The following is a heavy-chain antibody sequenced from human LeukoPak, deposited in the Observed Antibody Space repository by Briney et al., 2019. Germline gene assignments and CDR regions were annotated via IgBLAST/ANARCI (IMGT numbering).Heavy chain of an antibody. D-gene: IGHD2-2*01. CDR3: ARGPYIVVVPAAIAVWGMDV. Sequence: GGSLRLSCAASGFTFNNYAMTWVRQAPGKGLEWVSTVSGSGGRTYYADSVQGRFTVSRDNSKNTQYLQMNSLRAEDTAVYYCARGPYIVVVPAAIAVWGMDVWGQGTTVTVPS. CDR1: GFTFNNYA. CDR2: VSGSGGRT. V-gene: IGHV3-23*01. J-gene: IGHJ6*02.